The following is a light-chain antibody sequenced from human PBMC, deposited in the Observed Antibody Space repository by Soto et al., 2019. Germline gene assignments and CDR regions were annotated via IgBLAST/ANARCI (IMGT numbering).Light chain of an antibody. CDR1: SRDVGGHNS. CDR2: DVS. Sequence: QSALTQPASVSGSPGLSIAISCTGTSRDVGGHNSVSWYQQQPGKVPKLMIYDVSNRPSGVSNRFSGPKSGNTASLTISGLQAEDEGDYYCSSYTTGGSYVFGTGTQLTVL. J-gene: IGLJ1*01. CDR3: SSYTTGGSYV. V-gene: IGLV2-14*01.